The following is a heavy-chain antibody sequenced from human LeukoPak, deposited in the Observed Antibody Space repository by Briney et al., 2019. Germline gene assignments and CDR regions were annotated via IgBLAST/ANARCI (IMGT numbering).Heavy chain of an antibody. J-gene: IGHJ4*02. CDR3: ARDEYCGGDCYSD. CDR2: IYSGGST. Sequence: GGPLRLSCAASGFTVSSNYMSWVRQAPGKGLEWVSVIYSGGSTYYADSVKGRFTISRDNSKNTLYLQMNSLRAEDTAVYYCARDEYCGGDCYSDWGQGTLVTVSS. V-gene: IGHV3-53*01. CDR1: GFTVSSNY. D-gene: IGHD2-21*02.